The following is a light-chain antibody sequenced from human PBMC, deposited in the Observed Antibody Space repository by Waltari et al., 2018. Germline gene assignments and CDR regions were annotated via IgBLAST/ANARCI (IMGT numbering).Light chain of an antibody. V-gene: IGKV1-39*01. CDR3: QQGYSRVT. CDR2: AAS. Sequence: DIQVTQSPSSLSASVGDRVTITCRTSQNIRNYLNWYQQKPGKAPKLLIYAASSLHSDVPSRFSGIGSGADFTLTISSLQPEDYGTYYCQQGYSRVTFGQGTRLEIK. J-gene: IGKJ5*01. CDR1: QNIRNY.